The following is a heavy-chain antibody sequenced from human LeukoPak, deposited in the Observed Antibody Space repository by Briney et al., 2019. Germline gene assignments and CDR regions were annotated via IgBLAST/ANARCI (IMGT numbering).Heavy chain of an antibody. J-gene: IGHJ4*02. CDR3: AREVVSMIEVGYFDY. V-gene: IGHV4-31*03. Sequence: KASETLSLTCTVSGGSISSGGYYWNWIRQHPGKGLEWIGHMYYSGYTYYNPSLKSRVTISVDTSKNQFSLKLRSVTAADTAVYYCAREVVSMIEVGYFDYWGQGTLVTVSS. CDR2: MYYSGYT. CDR1: GGSISSGGYY. D-gene: IGHD3-22*01.